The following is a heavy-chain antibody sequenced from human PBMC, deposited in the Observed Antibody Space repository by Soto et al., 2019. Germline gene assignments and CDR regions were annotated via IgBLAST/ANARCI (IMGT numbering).Heavy chain of an antibody. D-gene: IGHD5-18*01. CDR3: ATVLRIQLWKNAFDL. CDR1: GGTFSSYV. Sequence: QVQLVQSGAEVKKPGSSVKVSCKASGGTFSSYVVSWVRQAPGQGLEWMGGITPIFNAANYAKKFQGSVTITATETTRTAFMELSSLEAEDTAAYFCATVLRIQLWKNAFDLWGEGTMVTVSS. CDR2: ITPIFNAA. J-gene: IGHJ3*01. V-gene: IGHV1-69*01.